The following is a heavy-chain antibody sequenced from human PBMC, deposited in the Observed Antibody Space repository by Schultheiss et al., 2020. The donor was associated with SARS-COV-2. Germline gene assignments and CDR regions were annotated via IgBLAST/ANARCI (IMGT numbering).Heavy chain of an antibody. V-gene: IGHV3-48*01. CDR1: GFTFSSYS. Sequence: GESLKISCAASGFTFSSYSMNWVRQAPGKGLEWVSYISSSSSTIYYADSVKGRFTISRDNAKNSLYLQMNSLRAEDTAVYYCARGPAMAFFDYWGQGTLVTVSS. CDR3: ARGPAMAFFDY. D-gene: IGHD5-18*01. CDR2: ISSSSSTI. J-gene: IGHJ4*02.